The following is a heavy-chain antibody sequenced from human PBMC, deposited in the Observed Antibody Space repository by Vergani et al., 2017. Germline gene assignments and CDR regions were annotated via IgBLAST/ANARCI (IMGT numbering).Heavy chain of an antibody. CDR3: ATTAAIGYYYYMDV. CDR1: GYTFTGYY. J-gene: IGHJ6*03. V-gene: IGHV1-69*01. CDR2: IIPIFGTA. D-gene: IGHD2-2*01. Sequence: QVQLVQSGAEVKKPGASVKVSCKASGYTFTGYYMHWVRQAPGQGLEWMGGIIPIFGTANYAQKFQGRVTITADESTSTAYMELSSLRSEDTAVYYCATTAAIGYYYYMDVWGKGTTVTVSS.